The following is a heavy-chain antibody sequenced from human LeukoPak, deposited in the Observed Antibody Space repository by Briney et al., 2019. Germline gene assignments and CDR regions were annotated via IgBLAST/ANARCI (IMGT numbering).Heavy chain of an antibody. D-gene: IGHD3-16*01. CDR2: MKEDGGEK. CDR1: GFTFSSYW. CDR3: ARGWAHLDN. Sequence: GRSLRLSCAASGFTFSSYWMTWVRQAPGKGLEWVANMKEDGGEKYYVDSVRGRFTISRDNAKNSLYLQMNSLRSEDTAVYYCARGWAHLDNWGQGTLVTVSS. J-gene: IGHJ4*02. V-gene: IGHV3-7*01.